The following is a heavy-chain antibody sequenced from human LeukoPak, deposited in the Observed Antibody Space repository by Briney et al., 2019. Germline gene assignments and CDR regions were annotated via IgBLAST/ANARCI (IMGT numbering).Heavy chain of an antibody. Sequence: GASLRLSCAASGFTFHNYAIHWVRQAPGKGLEWVSLTSGDGITTYFADSVKGRFTISRDNSKSSLFLQMNSLRTEDTALYYCARDHVYGGADYWGQGTLVTVSS. CDR1: GFTFHNYA. CDR2: TSGDGITT. J-gene: IGHJ4*02. CDR3: ARDHVYGGADY. V-gene: IGHV3-43*02. D-gene: IGHD5/OR15-5a*01.